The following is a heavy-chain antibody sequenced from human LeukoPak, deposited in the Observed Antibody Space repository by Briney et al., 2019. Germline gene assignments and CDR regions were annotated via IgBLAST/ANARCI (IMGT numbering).Heavy chain of an antibody. J-gene: IGHJ4*02. CDR3: ARGIGPTVTTFDY. CDR2: INSDGSST. V-gene: IGHV3-74*03. CDR1: GFTFSSYW. D-gene: IGHD4-17*01. Sequence: PGGSLRLSCAASGFTFSSYWMHWVRQAPGKGLVWVSRINSDGSSTTYADSVKGRLTISRDNAKNTLYLQMNSLRAEDTAVYYCARGIGPTVTTFDYRGQGTLVTVSS.